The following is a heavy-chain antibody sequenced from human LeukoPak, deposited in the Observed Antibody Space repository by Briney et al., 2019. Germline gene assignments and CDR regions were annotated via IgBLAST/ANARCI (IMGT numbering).Heavy chain of an antibody. V-gene: IGHV4-39*07. Sequence: PSETLSLTCTVSSDSISSSSYYWSWIRQPPGKGLEWIGEINHSGSTNYNPSLKSRVTISVDTSKNQFSLKLSSVTAADTAVYYCASRMVRGVIIWSQLQWGQGTLVTVSS. CDR2: INHSGST. CDR3: ASRMVRGVIIWSQLQ. J-gene: IGHJ4*02. D-gene: IGHD3-10*01. CDR1: SDSISSSSYY.